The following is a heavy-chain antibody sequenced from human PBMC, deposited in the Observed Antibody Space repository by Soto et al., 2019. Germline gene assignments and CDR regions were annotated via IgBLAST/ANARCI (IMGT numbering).Heavy chain of an antibody. CDR3: ARGLLGQIYFFDY. CDR2: IYYSGST. Sequence: SETLSLTCTVSGGSISSSSYYWGWIRQPPGKGLEWVGSIYYSGSTYYNPSLKSRVTISVDTSKNRFSLKLTSMTAADTAVYYCARGLLGQIYFFDYWGQGTLVTVSS. D-gene: IGHD3-9*01. CDR1: GGSISSSSYY. V-gene: IGHV4-39*07. J-gene: IGHJ4*02.